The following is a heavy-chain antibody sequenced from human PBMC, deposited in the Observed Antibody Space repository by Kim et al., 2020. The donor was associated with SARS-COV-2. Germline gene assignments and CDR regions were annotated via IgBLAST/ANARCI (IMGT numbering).Heavy chain of an antibody. J-gene: IGHJ3*02. D-gene: IGHD2-21*01. CDR1: GGSISSSSYY. V-gene: IGHV4-39*01. CDR3: AIPRRGYIYRGGAFDI. Sequence: SETLSLTCTVSGGSISSSSYYWGWIRQPPEKGLEWIGSIYYSGSTYYNPSLKSRVTISVDTSKNQFSLKLSSVTAADTAVYYCAIPRRGYIYRGGAFDIWGQGTMVTVSS. CDR2: IYYSGST.